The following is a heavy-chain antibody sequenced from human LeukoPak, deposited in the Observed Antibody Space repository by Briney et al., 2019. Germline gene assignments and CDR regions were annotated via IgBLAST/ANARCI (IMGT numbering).Heavy chain of an antibody. CDR1: GYTFTSYD. CDR2: MNPYSGNT. CDR3: ARTRNTLGYCSSTSCYEIDY. D-gene: IGHD2-2*01. Sequence: ASVKVSCKASGYTFTSYDINWVRQATGQGLEWMGWMNPYSGNTGYAQKFQGRVTMTRNTSISTAYMELSSLRSEDTAVYYCARTRNTLGYCSSTSCYEIDYWGQGTLVTVSS. J-gene: IGHJ4*02. V-gene: IGHV1-8*01.